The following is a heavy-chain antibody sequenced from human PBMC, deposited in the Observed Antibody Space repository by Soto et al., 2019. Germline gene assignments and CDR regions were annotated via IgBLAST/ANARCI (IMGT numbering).Heavy chain of an antibody. J-gene: IGHJ4*02. V-gene: IGHV1-69*12. CDR2: IIPMFGTA. CDR1: GGTFSTYA. D-gene: IGHD5-12*01. Sequence: QVQLVQSGAEVKKPESSVKVSCKAPGGTFSTYAISWVRQAPGQGLEWMGGIIPMFGTANYAQRFQDRVTITADESTNTVYMELSSLRSEDTAVYFCASGIPLRLRRISNGYSGWGQGTLVTVSS. CDR3: ASGIPLRLRRISNGYSG.